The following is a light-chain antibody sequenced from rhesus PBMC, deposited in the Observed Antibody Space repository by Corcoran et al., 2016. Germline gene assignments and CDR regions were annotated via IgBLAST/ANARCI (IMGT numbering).Light chain of an antibody. Sequence: EIVMTQSPATLSLSPGERATFSCRASQSASSSLAWYQQKPGQAPRLLIYGASSRATGIPDRFGGSRSGPEFPLPISGLEPEDFAFYYCQQYSTWPRGTFGQGTKVKIK. J-gene: IGKJ1*01. CDR1: QSASSS. CDR3: QQYSTWPRGT. V-gene: IGKV3-42*03. CDR2: GAS.